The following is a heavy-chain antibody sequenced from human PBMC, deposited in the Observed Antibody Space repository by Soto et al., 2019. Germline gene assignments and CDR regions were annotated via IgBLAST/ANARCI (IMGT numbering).Heavy chain of an antibody. V-gene: IGHV3-48*02. Sequence: ESGGGLVQPGGSLRLSCAASGFTFSSYSLNWVRQAPGKGLEWVSYITSSGTTVYYADSVRGRFTISRDNAKNSLYLQMNSLRDDDTAVYYCARGSSNWAYYFDLWGQGTLVTVSS. CDR2: ITSSGTTV. CDR1: GFTFSSYS. CDR3: ARGSSNWAYYFDL. J-gene: IGHJ4*02. D-gene: IGHD6-13*01.